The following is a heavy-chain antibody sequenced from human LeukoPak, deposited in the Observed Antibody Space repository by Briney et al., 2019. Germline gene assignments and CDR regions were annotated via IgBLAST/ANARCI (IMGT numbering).Heavy chain of an antibody. J-gene: IGHJ6*03. CDR1: RYTFTGYY. D-gene: IGHD3-10*01. CDR3: ARERGSGTHLTYMDV. CDR2: INPNSGGT. Sequence: ASVKVSCKASRYTFTGYYMHWVRQAPGQGPEWMGWINPNSGGTNYAQKFQGRVTMTRDTSISTAYMELSRLTSDDTAVYYCARERGSGTHLTYMDVWGKGTTVTISS. V-gene: IGHV1-2*02.